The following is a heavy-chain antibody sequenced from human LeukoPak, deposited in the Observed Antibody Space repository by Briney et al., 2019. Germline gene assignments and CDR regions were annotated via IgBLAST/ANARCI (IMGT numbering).Heavy chain of an antibody. J-gene: IGHJ6*03. CDR3: ARVMYYYYYYMDV. Sequence: SETLSLTCTVSGGSISSHYWSWIRQPPGKGLEWIGYIYYSGSTNYNPSLKSRVTISVDTSKNQFSLKLSSVTAADTAVYYCARVMYYYYYYMDVWGKGTTVTVSS. CDR1: GGSISSHY. CDR2: IYYSGST. V-gene: IGHV4-59*11. D-gene: IGHD3-16*01.